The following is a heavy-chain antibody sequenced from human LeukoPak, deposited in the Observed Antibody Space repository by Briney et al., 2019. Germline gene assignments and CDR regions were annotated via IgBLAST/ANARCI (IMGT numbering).Heavy chain of an antibody. CDR2: TNSDGSIT. Sequence: GGSLRLSCAACGFTFSSSWMHWVRQVPGKGLVWVSRTNSDGSITNYADSVGGRFTISRDNAKSTLYLQMNSLRAEDTAVYYCARAMISGSDYWGQGTLVTVSS. CDR3: ARAMISGSDY. J-gene: IGHJ4*02. V-gene: IGHV3-74*01. D-gene: IGHD3-22*01. CDR1: GFTFSSSW.